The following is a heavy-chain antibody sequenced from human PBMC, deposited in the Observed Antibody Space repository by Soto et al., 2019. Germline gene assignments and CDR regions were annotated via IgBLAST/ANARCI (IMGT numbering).Heavy chain of an antibody. CDR2: IIPIFGTA. CDR3: ARGRKYIVASYGLDF. V-gene: IGHV1-69*12. CDR1: GGTFSNYA. D-gene: IGHD5-12*01. J-gene: IGHJ6*02. Sequence: QVQLVQSGAEVKKPGSSVKVSCKASGGTFSNYAMTWVRQAPGQGLEWMGGIIPIFGTANYAQKFQGRVTITADESTSTAYMELSSLRSDDTAVYYCARGRKYIVASYGLDFWGQGTTVTVSS.